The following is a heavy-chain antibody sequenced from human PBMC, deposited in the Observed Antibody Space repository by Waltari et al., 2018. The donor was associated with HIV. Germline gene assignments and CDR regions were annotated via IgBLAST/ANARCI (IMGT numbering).Heavy chain of an antibody. CDR3: ATETWVRGVKGGS. Sequence: QVQLVQSGAEVKKPGASVKVSCKVSGYTLTELSMHWVRQATGKGLEWMGSLDHEGGEPVYEQKVQGRVTMTEDTSTDTAYMELSSLRSEDTAVYYCATETWVRGVKGGSWGQGTLVTVSS. V-gene: IGHV1-24*01. D-gene: IGHD3-10*01. CDR2: LDHEGGEP. CDR1: GYTLTELS. J-gene: IGHJ5*02.